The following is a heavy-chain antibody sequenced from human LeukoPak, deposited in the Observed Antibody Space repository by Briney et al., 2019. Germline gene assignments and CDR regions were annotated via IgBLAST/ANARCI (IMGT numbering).Heavy chain of an antibody. CDR1: GDSISSGGYY. J-gene: IGHJ3*02. D-gene: IGHD3-3*01. Sequence: SETLSLTCTVSGDSISSGGYYWSWIRQPPGKGLEWIGYIYYSGSTNYNPSLKSRVTISVDTSKNQFSLKLSSVTAADTAVYYCARRYYDFWSGYTDAFDIWGQGTMVTVSS. V-gene: IGHV4-61*08. CDR3: ARRYYDFWSGYTDAFDI. CDR2: IYYSGST.